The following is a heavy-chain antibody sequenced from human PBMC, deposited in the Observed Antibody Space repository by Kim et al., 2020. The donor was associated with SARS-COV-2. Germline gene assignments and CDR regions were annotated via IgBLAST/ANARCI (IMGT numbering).Heavy chain of an antibody. V-gene: IGHV3-74*01. CDR1: GFTFSRYY. J-gene: IGHJ4*02. CDR2: MKSDGGTT. CDR3: VRFSGEPH. Sequence: GGSLRLSCAASGFTFSRYYMHWVRQAPGKGPVCIAYMKSDGGTTGYADSVKGRFTISRDNAKNALYLQMDSLTAEDTAIYYCVRFSGEPHWGQGTLVTVSS.